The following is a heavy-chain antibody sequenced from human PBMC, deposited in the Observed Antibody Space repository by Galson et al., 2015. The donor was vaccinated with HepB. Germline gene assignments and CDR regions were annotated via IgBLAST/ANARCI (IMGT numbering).Heavy chain of an antibody. V-gene: IGHV3-23*01. CDR2: ISDSGGDT. CDR3: AKYCRGGTCYGYYFDY. J-gene: IGHJ4*02. CDR1: GFTFSNSA. Sequence: SLRLSCAASGFTFSNSAMSWVRQAPGKGLEWVSTISDSGGDTYYADSVKGRFTISRDNSKDTLYLQMYSLRAEDTAVYYCAKYCRGGTCYGYYFDYWGQGTRVTVSS. D-gene: IGHD2-15*01.